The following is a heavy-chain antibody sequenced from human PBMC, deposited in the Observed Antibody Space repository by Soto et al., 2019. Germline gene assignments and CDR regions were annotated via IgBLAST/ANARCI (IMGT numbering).Heavy chain of an antibody. V-gene: IGHV1-3*01. J-gene: IGHJ4*02. CDR3: LVVVAVTRPDY. CDR1: GYTFTSYA. CDR2: INAGNGNT. D-gene: IGHD2-15*01. Sequence: ASVKVSCKASGYTFTSYAMHWVRQAPGQRLEWMGWINAGNGNTKYSQKFQGRVTITRDTSASTAYMELSSLRSEDTAVYYCLVVVAVTRPDYWGQGTLVTVSS.